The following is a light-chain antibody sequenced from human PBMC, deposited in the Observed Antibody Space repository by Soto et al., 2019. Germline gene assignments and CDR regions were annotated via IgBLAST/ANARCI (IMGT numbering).Light chain of an antibody. J-gene: IGKJ1*01. CDR2: GAS. CDR1: QSINSN. Sequence: VMTQSPDTLSVSPGERATLSCRVSQSINSNLAWYQRRPGQAPRLLIYGASTRATGVPARFSGSGSGTEFTLTISNLQSEDFAVYFCQQYHNWPPWTFGQGTKVEI. V-gene: IGKV3-15*01. CDR3: QQYHNWPPWT.